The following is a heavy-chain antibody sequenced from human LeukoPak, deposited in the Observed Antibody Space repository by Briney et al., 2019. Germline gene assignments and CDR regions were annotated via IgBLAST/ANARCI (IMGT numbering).Heavy chain of an antibody. CDR3: AKDLSSGWPYSFDY. CDR2: ISSSGSTI. D-gene: IGHD6-19*01. Sequence: GGSLRLSCAASGFTFSDYYMNWIRQAPGKGLEWVSYISSSGSTIYYADSVKGRFTISRDNSKNTLYLQMNSLRAEDTAVYYCAKDLSSGWPYSFDYWGQGTLVTVSS. V-gene: IGHV3-11*01. CDR1: GFTFSDYY. J-gene: IGHJ4*02.